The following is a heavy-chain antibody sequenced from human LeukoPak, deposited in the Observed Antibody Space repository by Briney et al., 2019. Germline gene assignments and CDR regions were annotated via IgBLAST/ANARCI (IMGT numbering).Heavy chain of an antibody. D-gene: IGHD2-15*01. CDR1: GGSISSGDYY. V-gene: IGHV4-30-4*08. CDR2: IYYSGSN. CDR3: AGIPQPYCSGGSCYYYYYMDV. Sequence: SQTLSLTCTVSGGSISSGDYYWSWIRQPPGKGLEWIGYIYYSGSNYYNPSLKSRVTISVDTSKNQFSLKLSSVTAADTAVYYCAGIPQPYCSGGSCYYYYYMDVWGKGTTVTVSS. J-gene: IGHJ6*03.